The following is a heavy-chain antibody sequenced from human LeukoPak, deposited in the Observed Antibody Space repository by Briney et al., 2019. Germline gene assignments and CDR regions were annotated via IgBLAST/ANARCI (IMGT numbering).Heavy chain of an antibody. V-gene: IGHV4-61*02. CDR1: GGSISSGSYY. D-gene: IGHD4-17*01. J-gene: IGHJ4*02. CDR3: ARRGSTVTIDY. CDR2: IYTSGST. Sequence: SETLSLTCTVSGGSISSGSYYWSWIRQPAGKGLEWIGRIYTSGSTNYNPSLKSRVTISVDTSKNQFSLKLSSVTAADTAVYYCARRGSTVTIDYWGQGTLVTVSS.